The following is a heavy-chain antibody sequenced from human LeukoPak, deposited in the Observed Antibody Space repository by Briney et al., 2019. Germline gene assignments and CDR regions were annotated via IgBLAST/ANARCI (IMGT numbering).Heavy chain of an antibody. CDR3: AKDPARPYDSSGYYSDY. Sequence: GGSLRLSCAASEFTFSDYNMNWVRQVPGKGLESVSYMSRSGDIIYYADSVKGRFTISRDNAKNSLYLQMNSLRAEDTAVYYCAKDPARPYDSSGYYSDYWGQGTLVTVSS. CDR1: EFTFSDYN. J-gene: IGHJ4*02. CDR2: MSRSGDII. D-gene: IGHD3-22*01. V-gene: IGHV3-48*01.